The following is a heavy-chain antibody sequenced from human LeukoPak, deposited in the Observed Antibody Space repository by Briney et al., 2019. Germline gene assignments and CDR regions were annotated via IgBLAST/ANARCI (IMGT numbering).Heavy chain of an antibody. Sequence: SETLSLTCTVSGGPISSYYWSWLRKPPGKGLVWIGYIYYSKRTDYNPSLKSRVTIAVDTSMNQMSLKLRSVTAADTAVYYCARHGWFGELLYGWFDHWGQGTLVTVSS. CDR2: IYYSKRT. J-gene: IGHJ5*02. V-gene: IGHV4-59*01. CDR3: ARHGWFGELLYGWFDH. D-gene: IGHD3-10*01. CDR1: GGPISSYY.